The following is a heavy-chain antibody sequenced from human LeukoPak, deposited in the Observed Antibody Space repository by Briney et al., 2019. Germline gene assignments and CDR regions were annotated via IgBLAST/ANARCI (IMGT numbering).Heavy chain of an antibody. CDR2: IYTSGST. Sequence: SETLSLTCTVSGGSISSYYWSWIRHPAGKGLEWIGRIYTSGSTNYNPSLKSRVTMPVDTSKNQFSLKLSSVTAADTAVYYCARSSVRIYSSSCFDYWGQGTLVTVSS. J-gene: IGHJ4*02. CDR1: GGSISSYY. CDR3: ARSSVRIYSSSCFDY. D-gene: IGHD6-6*01. V-gene: IGHV4-4*07.